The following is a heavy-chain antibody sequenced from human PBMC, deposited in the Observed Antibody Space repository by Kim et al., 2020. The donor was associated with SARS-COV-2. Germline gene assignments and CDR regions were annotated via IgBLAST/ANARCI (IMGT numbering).Heavy chain of an antibody. V-gene: IGHV1-69*13. Sequence: SVKVSCKASGGTFSSYAISWVRQAPGQGLEWMGGIIPIFGTANYAQKFQGRVTITADESTSTAYMELSSLRSEDTAVYYCARGVTRATNWFDPWGQGTLVTVSS. D-gene: IGHD1-1*01. CDR2: IIPIFGTA. CDR3: ARGVTRATNWFDP. J-gene: IGHJ5*02. CDR1: GGTFSSYA.